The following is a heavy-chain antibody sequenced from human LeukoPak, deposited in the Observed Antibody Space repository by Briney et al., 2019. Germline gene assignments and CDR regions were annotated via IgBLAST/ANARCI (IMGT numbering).Heavy chain of an antibody. Sequence: PSETLSLTCAVYGGSFSGYYWSWIRQPPGKGLEGIGEINHSGSTNYNPSLKSRVTIPVYTSKDQFSLKLSSLTAAVTAVYYCARVLPSVVVVAAYHYFDYWGQGTLVTVSS. V-gene: IGHV4-34*01. D-gene: IGHD2-15*01. CDR3: ARVLPSVVVVAAYHYFDY. CDR1: GGSFSGYY. CDR2: INHSGST. J-gene: IGHJ4*02.